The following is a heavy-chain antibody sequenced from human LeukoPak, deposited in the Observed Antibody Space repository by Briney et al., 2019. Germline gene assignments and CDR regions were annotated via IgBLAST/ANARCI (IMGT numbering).Heavy chain of an antibody. CDR1: GFTFSSYA. CDR2: ISYDGSNK. Sequence: GRSLRLSCAASGFTFSSYAMHWVRQAPGKGLEWVAVISYDGSNKYYADSVKGRFTISRDNSKNTLYLQMNSLRAEDTAVHYCASGGSGWDWGQGTLVTVSS. J-gene: IGHJ4*02. CDR3: ASGGSGWD. D-gene: IGHD6-19*01. V-gene: IGHV3-30-3*01.